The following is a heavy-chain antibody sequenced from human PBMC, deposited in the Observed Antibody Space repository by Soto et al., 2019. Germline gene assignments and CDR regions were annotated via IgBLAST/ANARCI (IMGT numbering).Heavy chain of an antibody. CDR2: ISYDGSNK. V-gene: IGHV3-30-3*01. CDR1: GFTFSSYA. Sequence: QVQLVESGGGVVQPGRSLRLSCAASGFTFSSYAMHWVRQAPGKGLEWVAVISYDGSNKYYADSVKGRFTISRDNSKNTLYLQMNSLRAEDTAVYYCARDAQGVVNNCFDYWGQGTLVTVSS. D-gene: IGHD3-3*01. CDR3: ARDAQGVVNNCFDY. J-gene: IGHJ4*02.